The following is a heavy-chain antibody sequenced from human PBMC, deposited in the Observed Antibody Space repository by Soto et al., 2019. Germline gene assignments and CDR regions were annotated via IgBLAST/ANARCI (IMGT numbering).Heavy chain of an antibody. Sequence: QVQLVESGGGVVQPGRSLRLSCAASGFTFSSYGIHWVRQAPGKGLEWVAVILYDVSNKYYADSVKGRITISRDNSKNRLDLQMNSLRAEDKAVYYCARDRGGYSGYYWRNNWFDLWGQGTLVTVSS. V-gene: IGHV3-33*01. CDR1: GFTFSSYG. CDR2: ILYDVSNK. D-gene: IGHD5-12*01. CDR3: ARDRGGYSGYYWRNNWFDL. J-gene: IGHJ5*02.